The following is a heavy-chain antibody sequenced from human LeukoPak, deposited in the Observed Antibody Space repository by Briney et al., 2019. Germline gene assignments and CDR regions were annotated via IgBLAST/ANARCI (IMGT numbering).Heavy chain of an antibody. J-gene: IGHJ4*02. D-gene: IGHD3-22*01. CDR2: IKQDGSEK. CDR3: ARADLLYYYDSSGPYSAWDY. V-gene: IGHV3-7*01. CDR1: GFTFSSYA. Sequence: GGSLRLSCTTSGFTFSSYAMSRVRQAPGKGLEWVANIKQDGSEKYYVDSVKGRFTISRDNAKNSLYLQMNSLRAEDTAVYYCARADLLYYYDSSGPYSAWDYWGRGTLVTVSS.